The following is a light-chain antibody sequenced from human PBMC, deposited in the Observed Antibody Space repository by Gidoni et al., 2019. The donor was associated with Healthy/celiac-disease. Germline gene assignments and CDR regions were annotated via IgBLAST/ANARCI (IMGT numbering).Light chain of an antibody. J-gene: IGKJ1*01. Sequence: EIVLTQSPATLSLSPVERATLSCRASQSVSSYLAWYQQKPGKAPRLLIYDASNRATGIPARFSGSGSGTDFSLTISSLEPEDFAVYYCQQRSNWPPWTFGQGTKVEIK. V-gene: IGKV3-11*01. CDR3: QQRSNWPPWT. CDR1: QSVSSY. CDR2: DAS.